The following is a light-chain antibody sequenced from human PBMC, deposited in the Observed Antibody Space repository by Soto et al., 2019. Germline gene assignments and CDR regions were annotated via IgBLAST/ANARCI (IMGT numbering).Light chain of an antibody. CDR1: QSVSSF. CDR3: QHRSNWPLT. J-gene: IGKJ4*01. CDR2: DAS. V-gene: IGKV3-11*01. Sequence: EIVLTQSPATLSLSPGERATLSCRASQSVSSFLAWYQQKPGQAPRLLIYDASNRATGIPARFSGSGSGTDFTLTSSSREHEDFAVYYCQHRSNWPLTFGGGTKVEI.